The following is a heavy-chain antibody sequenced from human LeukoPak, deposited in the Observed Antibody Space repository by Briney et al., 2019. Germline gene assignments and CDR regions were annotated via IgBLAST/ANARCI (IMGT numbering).Heavy chain of an antibody. CDR2: INHSGST. D-gene: IGHD3-22*01. CDR1: GGSFSGYY. Sequence: PSETLSLTCAVYGGSFSGYYWSWIRQPPGKGLEWIGEINHSGSTNYNPSLKSQVTISVDTSKNQFSLKLSSVTAADTAVYYCARVARGDMIVVVMYFDYWGQGTLVTVSS. J-gene: IGHJ4*02. V-gene: IGHV4-34*01. CDR3: ARVARGDMIVVVMYFDY.